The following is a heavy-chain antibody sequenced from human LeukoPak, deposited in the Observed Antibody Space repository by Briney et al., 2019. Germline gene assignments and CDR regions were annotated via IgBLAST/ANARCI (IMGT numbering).Heavy chain of an antibody. V-gene: IGHV4-39*07. CDR1: GGSISSSSYY. CDR3: ARRGGLDYGDYPFDP. J-gene: IGHJ5*02. CDR2: IYHSGST. Sequence: SETLSLTCTVSGGSISSSSYYWGWIRQPPGKGLEWIGYIYHSGSTYYNPSLKSRVTISVDRSKNQFSLKLSSVTAADTAVYYCARRGGLDYGDYPFDPWGQGTLVTVSS. D-gene: IGHD4-17*01.